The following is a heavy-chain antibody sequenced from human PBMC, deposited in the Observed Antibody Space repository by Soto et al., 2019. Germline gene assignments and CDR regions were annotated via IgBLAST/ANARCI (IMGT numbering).Heavy chain of an antibody. V-gene: IGHV3-30-3*01. CDR3: AREAGCYSSSWYRPVGY. CDR1: GFTFSSYA. Sequence: GGSLRLSCAASGFTFSSYAMHWVRQAPGKGLEWVAVISYDGSNKYYADSVKGRFTISRDNSKNTLYLQMNSLKAEDTAVYYCAREAGCYSSSWYRPVGYWGQGTLVTVSS. CDR2: ISYDGSNK. D-gene: IGHD6-13*01. J-gene: IGHJ4*02.